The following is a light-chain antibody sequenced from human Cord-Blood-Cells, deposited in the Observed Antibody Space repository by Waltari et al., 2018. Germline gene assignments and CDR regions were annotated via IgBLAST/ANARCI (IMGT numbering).Light chain of an antibody. Sequence: QSALTQTASEPGSPGQLITIPCTGTSSDVGGYNYVSWYQQHPGKATKLMIYDVSNRPSGVSNRFSGSKSGNTASLTISGLQAEDEADYYCSSYTSSSTYVFGTGTKVTVL. CDR2: DVS. CDR1: SSDVGGYNY. V-gene: IGLV2-14*03. J-gene: IGLJ1*01. CDR3: SSYTSSSTYV.